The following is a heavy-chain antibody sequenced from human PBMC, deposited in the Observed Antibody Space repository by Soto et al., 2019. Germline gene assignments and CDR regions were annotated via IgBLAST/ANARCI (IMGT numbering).Heavy chain of an antibody. V-gene: IGHV3-7*05. CDR3: ARGLWEGHCSDNFCHPNWFDP. Sequence: EVQLVESGGDLVQPGGSLRLSCAASGFTFSSFWMSWVRQAPGKGLEWVAQIKHDGSEKYYVDSVKGRFTISRDNAKNSLYLQMNTLRVEDTAVYYCARGLWEGHCSDNFCHPNWFDPWGRGTLVTVSS. D-gene: IGHD2-8*02. J-gene: IGHJ5*02. CDR2: IKHDGSEK. CDR1: GFTFSSFW.